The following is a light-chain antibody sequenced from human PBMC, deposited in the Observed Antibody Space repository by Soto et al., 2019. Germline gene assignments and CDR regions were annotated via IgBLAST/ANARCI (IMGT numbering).Light chain of an antibody. Sequence: QSVLTQPPSMSAAPGQRVTISCSGTSSNIGDNYVSWYQFHPGKAPKLMIYEVSNRPSGVSDRFSGSNSGYTASLTISGLQAEDEADYYCSSFTNSATRVFGGGTQLTVL. CDR3: SSFTNSATRV. V-gene: IGLV2-14*01. J-gene: IGLJ3*02. CDR1: SSNIGDNY. CDR2: EVS.